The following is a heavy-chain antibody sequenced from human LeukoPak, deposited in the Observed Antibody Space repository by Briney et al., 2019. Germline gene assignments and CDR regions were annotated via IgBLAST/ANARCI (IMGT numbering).Heavy chain of an antibody. D-gene: IGHD2-2*01. V-gene: IGHV1-2*02. Sequence: ASVRVSCKASGYTFTDYYMHWVRQAPGQGFEWMGWINPNDGDTNYAQKFQGRVTMTRDTSISTAHVEVSRLRSDDTAVYYCARANYLYCSSSTCLFDYWGQGTLVTVSS. CDR2: INPNDGDT. CDR1: GYTFTDYY. J-gene: IGHJ4*02. CDR3: ARANYLYCSSSTCLFDY.